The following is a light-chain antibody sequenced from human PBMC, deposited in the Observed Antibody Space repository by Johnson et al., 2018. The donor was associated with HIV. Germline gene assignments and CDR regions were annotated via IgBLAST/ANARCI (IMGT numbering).Light chain of an antibody. CDR3: GTWDSILSAYV. CDR1: SSNIGNNY. CDR2: DNN. Sequence: QSVLTQPPSVSAAPGQKVTISCSGSSSNIGNNYVSWYQQLPGTAPKLLIYDNNKRPSGIPDRFSGSKSGTSATLGMTGIQTGDEADYYCGTWDSILSAYVFGTGTKVTVL. J-gene: IGLJ1*01. V-gene: IGLV1-51*01.